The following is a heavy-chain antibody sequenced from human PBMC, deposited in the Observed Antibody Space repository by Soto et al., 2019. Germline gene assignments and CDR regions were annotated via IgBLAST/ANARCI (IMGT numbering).Heavy chain of an antibody. CDR2: IYHSGST. CDR1: SGSISSSNW. Sequence: SETLSLTCAVSSGSISSSNWWSWVRQPPGKGLEWIGEIYHSGSTNYNPSLKSRVTISVDKSKNQFSLKLSSVTAADTAVYYCASLKSEELPIGFDYWGQGTLVTVSS. CDR3: ASLKSEELPIGFDY. V-gene: IGHV4-4*02. J-gene: IGHJ4*02. D-gene: IGHD3-10*01.